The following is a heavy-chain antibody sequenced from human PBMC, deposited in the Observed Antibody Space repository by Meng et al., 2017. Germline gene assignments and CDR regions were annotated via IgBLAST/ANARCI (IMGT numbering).Heavy chain of an antibody. CDR1: GFTFSSYW. CDR2: INSDGSST. CDR3: MAGTGKYYFDY. D-gene: IGHD6-19*01. J-gene: IGHJ4*02. Sequence: GGSLRLSCAASGFTFSSYWMHWVRQAPGKGLVWVSRINSDGSSTSYADSVKGRFTISRDNAKNTLYLQMNSLRAEDTAVYRPMAGTGKYYFDYWGQGTLVTVSS. V-gene: IGHV3-74*01.